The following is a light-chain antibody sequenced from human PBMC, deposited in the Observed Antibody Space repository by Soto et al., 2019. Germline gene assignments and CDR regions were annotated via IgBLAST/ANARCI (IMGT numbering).Light chain of an antibody. CDR1: QSVSRY. V-gene: IGKV3-20*01. Sequence: IELTQSPATLSVSPGERSTLSCRARQSVSRYLAWYQQKPGQAPRLLIYDASTRATGIPERFSGSGSGTDFTLTISRLDPEDFEVYYCQQYGSSFRTFGQGTKVDIK. CDR3: QQYGSSFRT. J-gene: IGKJ1*01. CDR2: DAS.